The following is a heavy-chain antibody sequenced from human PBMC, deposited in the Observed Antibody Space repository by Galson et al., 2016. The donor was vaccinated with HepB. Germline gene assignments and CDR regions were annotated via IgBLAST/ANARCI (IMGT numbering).Heavy chain of an antibody. V-gene: IGHV3-23*01. CDR1: GFTFSSFS. CDR2: ITGNGGSL. Sequence: SLRLSCAASGFTFSSFSMVWVRQAPGKGLEWVAFITGNGGSLFYADSVKGCFTISRDNLENTVYLQMNNLRAEDTAVYYCAKRITSVWQWLAAFDFWGQGTRVTVSS. D-gene: IGHD6-19*01. J-gene: IGHJ4*02. CDR3: AKRITSVWQWLAAFDF.